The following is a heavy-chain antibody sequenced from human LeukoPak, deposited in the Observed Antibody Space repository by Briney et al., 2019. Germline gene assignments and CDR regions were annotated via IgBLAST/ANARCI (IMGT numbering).Heavy chain of an antibody. Sequence: SETLSLTCTVSGGSISSYYWSWIRQPAGKGLEWIGYIYYSGSTNYNPSLKSRVTISVDTSKNQFSLKLSSVTAADTAVYYCARVGQTGYFQHWGQGTLVTVSS. CDR3: ARVGQTGYFQH. CDR1: GGSISSYY. J-gene: IGHJ1*01. CDR2: IYYSGST. D-gene: IGHD1-14*01. V-gene: IGHV4-59*01.